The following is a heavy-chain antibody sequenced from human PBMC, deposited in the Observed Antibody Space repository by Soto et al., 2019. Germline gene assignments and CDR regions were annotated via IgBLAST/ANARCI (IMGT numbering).Heavy chain of an antibody. J-gene: IGHJ4*02. Sequence: GGSLRLSCEGTGFTFSKYSLNWVRQAPGKGLEWISYISSSSNSVDYAVSVKDQFIISRDNAKNSLYLQMDFLRHEDTAVYYCARRSRPIEYWGRGXLVPVYS. CDR3: ARRSRPIEY. V-gene: IGHV3-48*02. CDR2: ISSSSNSV. D-gene: IGHD6-25*01. CDR1: GFTFSKYS.